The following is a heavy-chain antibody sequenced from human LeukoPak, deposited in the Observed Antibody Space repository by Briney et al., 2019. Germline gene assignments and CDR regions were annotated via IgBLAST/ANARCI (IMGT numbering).Heavy chain of an antibody. Sequence: GSLRLSCAASGFTFDDYGMSWVRQAPGKGLEWIGYVDHTGSTNFNPSLNGRVSISRDTTKNLFSLRLRSVTAADTAVYFCARGRVSSSTWYSTYYYYFYMDVWGKGTTVTVSS. CDR1: GFTFDDYG. V-gene: IGHV4-59*01. D-gene: IGHD1-1*01. CDR3: ARGRVSSSTWYSTYYYYFYMDV. J-gene: IGHJ6*03. CDR2: VDHTGST.